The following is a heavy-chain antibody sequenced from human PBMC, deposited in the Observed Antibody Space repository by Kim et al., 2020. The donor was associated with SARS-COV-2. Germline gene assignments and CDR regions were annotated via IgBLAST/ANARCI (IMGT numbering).Heavy chain of an antibody. Sequence: SETLSLTCAVYGGSFSGYYWSWIRQPPGKGLEWIGEINHSGSTNYNPSLKSRVTISVDTSKNQFSLKLSSVTAADTAVYYCARGVLYYYYGMDVWGQGTTVTVSS. CDR2: INHSGST. CDR3: ARGVLYYYYGMDV. D-gene: IGHD3-10*01. V-gene: IGHV4-34*01. CDR1: GGSFSGYY. J-gene: IGHJ6*02.